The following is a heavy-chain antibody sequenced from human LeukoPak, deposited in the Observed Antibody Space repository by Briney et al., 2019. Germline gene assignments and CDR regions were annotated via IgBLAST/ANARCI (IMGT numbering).Heavy chain of an antibody. Sequence: SETLSLTCTVSGGSISSSTSYWAWIRQPPGKGLEWIGSIYYTGNTYYNPSLKGRVTISVDTSKNQFSLKLSSVTAADTAVYYCARHNWGLRTGYYMDVWGKGTTVTVSS. CDR3: ARHNWGLRTGYYMDV. CDR1: GGSISSSTSY. D-gene: IGHD3-16*01. CDR2: IYYTGNT. J-gene: IGHJ6*03. V-gene: IGHV4-39*01.